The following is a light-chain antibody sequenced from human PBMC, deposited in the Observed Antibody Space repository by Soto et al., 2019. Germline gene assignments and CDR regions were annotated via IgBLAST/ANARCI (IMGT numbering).Light chain of an antibody. CDR2: DAS. V-gene: IGKV3-11*01. CDR3: QKRSNWPPLP. J-gene: IGKJ4*01. Sequence: EIVLTQSPATLSLSPGERVTLSCRASQSVSSYLAWYQQKPGQAPRLLIYDASNRATGIPARFSGSGSGTDFTLTISSLEPEDFAVYYCQKRSNWPPLPFGGGTKVDIK. CDR1: QSVSSY.